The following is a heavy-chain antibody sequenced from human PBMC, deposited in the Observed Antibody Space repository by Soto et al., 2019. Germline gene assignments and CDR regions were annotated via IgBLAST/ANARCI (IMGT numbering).Heavy chain of an antibody. Sequence: QVQLQESGPGLVKPSETLSLTCTVSGGSISSYYWSWIRQPPGKGLEWIGYIYYSGSTNYNPSLKSRVTISVDTSKNQFSLKLSSVTAADTAVYYCARSVWSGFGYFDYWGQGTLVTVSS. CDR2: IYYSGST. D-gene: IGHD3-3*01. V-gene: IGHV4-59*08. CDR3: ARSVWSGFGYFDY. CDR1: GGSISSYY. J-gene: IGHJ4*02.